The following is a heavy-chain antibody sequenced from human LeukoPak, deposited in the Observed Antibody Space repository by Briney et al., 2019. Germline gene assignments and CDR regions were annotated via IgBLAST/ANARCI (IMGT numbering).Heavy chain of an antibody. D-gene: IGHD2-15*01. CDR3: AREYGSSRYFDY. CDR2: INSDGSFT. Sequence: PGGSLRLSCAASGFTFSSYWMHWVRHAPGKGLVWVSRINSDGSFTNYADSVKGRFTISRDNAKNTLYLQMNSLRAEDTAVYYCAREYGSSRYFDYWGQGTPVTVSS. CDR1: GFTFSSYW. J-gene: IGHJ4*02. V-gene: IGHV3-74*01.